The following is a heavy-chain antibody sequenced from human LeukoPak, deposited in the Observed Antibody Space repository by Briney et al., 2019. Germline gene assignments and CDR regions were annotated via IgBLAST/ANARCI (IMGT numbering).Heavy chain of an antibody. Sequence: GESLRISCKASGYSFIGSWISWVRQVPGKGLEWMGRIDPSDSYTTYSPSFQGHVTISADKSITTAYLQWSGLKASDSAMYYCARFKRIQLWHFDYWSQGTLVTVSS. V-gene: IGHV5-10-1*01. D-gene: IGHD5-18*01. CDR2: IDPSDSYT. J-gene: IGHJ4*02. CDR3: ARFKRIQLWHFDY. CDR1: GYSFIGSW.